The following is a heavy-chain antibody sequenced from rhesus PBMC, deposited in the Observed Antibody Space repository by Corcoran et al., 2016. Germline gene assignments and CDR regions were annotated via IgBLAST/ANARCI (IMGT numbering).Heavy chain of an antibody. D-gene: IGHD6-25*01. CDR1: GFTFSSYW. J-gene: IGHJ4*01. Sequence: EVQLVESGGGLVQPGGSLRLSCAASGFTFSSYWMYWVRQAPGKGLGWVSRISSDGSSTSYADSVKCRFTISRENAKNSLYLQMNSLRAEDTAVYYCAAAIAAAGTGIDYWGQGVLVTVSS. V-gene: IGHV3-119*01. CDR3: AAAIAAAGTGIDY. CDR2: ISSDGSST.